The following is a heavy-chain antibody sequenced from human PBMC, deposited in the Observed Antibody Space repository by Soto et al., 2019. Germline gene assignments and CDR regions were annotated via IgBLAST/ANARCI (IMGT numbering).Heavy chain of an antibody. CDR1: GFTFSSYA. CDR3: AKTPCMYYYGSGGNLFDY. V-gene: IGHV3-23*01. D-gene: IGHD3-10*01. CDR2: ISGSGGST. J-gene: IGHJ4*02. Sequence: GGSLRLSCAASGFTFSSYAMSWVRQAPGKGLEWVSAISGSGGSTYYADSVKGRFTISRDNSKSTLYLQMNSLRAEDTAVYYCAKTPCMYYYGSGGNLFDYWGQGTLVTVSS.